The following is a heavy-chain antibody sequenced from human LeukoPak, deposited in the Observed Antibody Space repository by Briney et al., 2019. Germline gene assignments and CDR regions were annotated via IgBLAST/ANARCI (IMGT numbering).Heavy chain of an antibody. Sequence: GGTLRLSCAVSGLTFSSSWMDWVRQAPGKGLEWVASINPDGNKKYSADSVKGRFTISRDNAENSLYLQMNSLRVEDTAFYYCARDLAYSRLDYWGQGMLVTVSS. J-gene: IGHJ4*02. D-gene: IGHD5-18*01. CDR3: ARDLAYSRLDY. CDR1: GLTFSSSW. CDR2: INPDGNKK. V-gene: IGHV3-7*01.